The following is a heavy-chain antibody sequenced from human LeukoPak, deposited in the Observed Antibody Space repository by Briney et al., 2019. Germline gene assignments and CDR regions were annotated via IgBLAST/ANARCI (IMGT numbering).Heavy chain of an antibody. CDR2: IYYSGST. Sequence: SETLSLTCTVSGGSISSYYWSWIRQPPGKGLEWIGYIYYSGSTTYNPSLKSRVTISVDTSKNQFSLKLSSVTTTDTAVYYCARRIWFGGADYWGQGTLVTVSS. CDR1: GGSISSYY. CDR3: ARRIWFGGADY. V-gene: IGHV4-59*01. J-gene: IGHJ4*02. D-gene: IGHD3-10*01.